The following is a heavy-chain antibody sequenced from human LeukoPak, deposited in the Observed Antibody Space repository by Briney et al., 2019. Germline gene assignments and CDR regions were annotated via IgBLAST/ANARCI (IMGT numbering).Heavy chain of an antibody. Sequence: SQTLSLTCALSGDSFSSNSAAWNWIRQSPSRGLEWLGRTYYRSKWYNDYAVSVKSRITINPDTSKNQFSLQLNSVTPEDTAVYYCARGVGPTRYYYDSSGYYYFDYWGQGTLVTVSS. CDR2: TYYRSKWYN. V-gene: IGHV6-1*01. J-gene: IGHJ4*02. CDR3: ARGVGPTRYYYDSSGYYYFDY. D-gene: IGHD3-22*01. CDR1: GDSFSSNSAA.